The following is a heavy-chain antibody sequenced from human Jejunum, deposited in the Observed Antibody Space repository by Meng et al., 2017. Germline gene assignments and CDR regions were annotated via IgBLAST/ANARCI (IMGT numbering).Heavy chain of an antibody. V-gene: IGHV4-30-4*01. CDR2: IYYSGST. D-gene: IGHD4-11*01. CDR1: GGSISSGDYY. Sequence: HVPRTDSGHELTKPSQTLSLTCTGSGGSISSGDYYWSWIRQPPGKGLEWIGYIYYSGSTYYNPSLKSRVTISVDTSKNQFSLKLSSVTAADTAVYYCARDRTTGRYFDYWGQGTLVTVSS. CDR3: ARDRTTGRYFDY. J-gene: IGHJ4*02.